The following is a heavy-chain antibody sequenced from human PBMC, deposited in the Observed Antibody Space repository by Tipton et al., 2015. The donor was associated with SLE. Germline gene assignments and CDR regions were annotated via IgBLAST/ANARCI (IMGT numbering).Heavy chain of an antibody. CDR2: IRYDGSNK. J-gene: IGHJ4*02. CDR3: AKGDIRGLGFFDC. Sequence: SLRLSCAASGFTFSNYGMHWVRQAPGKGLEWVAFIRYDGSNKYYADSVKGRFTISRDNSKNTLYLQMNSLRAEDTAVYYCAKGDIRGLGFFDCWGQGSLVTVSS. D-gene: IGHD5-12*01. V-gene: IGHV3-30*02. CDR1: GFTFSNYG.